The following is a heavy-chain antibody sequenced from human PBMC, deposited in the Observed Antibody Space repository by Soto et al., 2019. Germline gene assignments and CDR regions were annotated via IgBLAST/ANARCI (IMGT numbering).Heavy chain of an antibody. CDR1: GFTFSSYS. Sequence: EVQLVESGGGLVKPGGSLRLSCAASGFTFSSYSMNWVRQAPGKGLEWVSSISSSSSYIYYADSVKGRFTISRDNAKNSLYLQMNILRAEDTAVYYCARDLTWAAVAGRNYGMDVWGQGTTVTVSS. CDR2: ISSSSSYI. J-gene: IGHJ6*02. V-gene: IGHV3-21*01. CDR3: ARDLTWAAVAGRNYGMDV. D-gene: IGHD6-19*01.